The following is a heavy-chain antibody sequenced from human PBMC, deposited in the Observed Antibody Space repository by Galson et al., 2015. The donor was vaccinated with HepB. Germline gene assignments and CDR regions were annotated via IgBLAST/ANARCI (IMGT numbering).Heavy chain of an antibody. D-gene: IGHD6-19*01. CDR3: TREASGWYRTPIDS. V-gene: IGHV3-49*04. J-gene: IGHJ4*02. Sequence: SLRLSCAGSGFTFGNYTMSWVRQAPGKGLEWVALIRRKSYGGTTEYAASVKDRFTISRDDSNSIVYLQMNSMKTEDTAVYFCTREASGWYRTPIDSWGQGTLVTVSS. CDR2: IRRKSYGGTT. CDR1: GFTFGNYT.